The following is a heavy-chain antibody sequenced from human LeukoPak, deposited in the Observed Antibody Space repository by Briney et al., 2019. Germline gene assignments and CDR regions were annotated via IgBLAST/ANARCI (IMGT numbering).Heavy chain of an antibody. CDR3: ARDLMVRGGPFDY. Sequence: GGSLRLSCAVSGFTSSSYWMSWVRQAPGKGLEWVAIIKQDESEKYYVDSVKGRFTISRDNAKNSLFLQMNSLRAEDTAMYYCARDLMVRGGPFDYWGQGTLVTVSS. D-gene: IGHD3-10*01. CDR2: IKQDESEK. V-gene: IGHV3-7*01. CDR1: GFTSSSYW. J-gene: IGHJ4*02.